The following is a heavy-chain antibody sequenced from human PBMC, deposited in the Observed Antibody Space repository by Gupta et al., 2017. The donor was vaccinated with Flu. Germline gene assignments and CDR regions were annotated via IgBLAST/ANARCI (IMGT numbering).Heavy chain of an antibody. CDR3: ATKGGTFPFDI. Sequence: GGTCSGYAISGVRQAPGQGLEWMGGIIPLLGKVNCCAQKFQGRLTLAADESTSTAYMDLSSLRSEDTAMYYCATKGGTFPFDIWGQGTMIIVSS. V-gene: IGHV1-69*01. CDR1: GGTCSGYA. CDR2: IIPLLGKV. J-gene: IGHJ3*02. D-gene: IGHD1-26*01.